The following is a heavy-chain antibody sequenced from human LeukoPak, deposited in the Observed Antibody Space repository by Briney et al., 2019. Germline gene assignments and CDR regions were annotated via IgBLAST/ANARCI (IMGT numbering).Heavy chain of an antibody. V-gene: IGHV1-46*01. J-gene: IGHJ6*03. CDR3: ARLCSGGSCYSGEGYYYVDV. CDR1: GYTFTSYY. D-gene: IGHD2-15*01. CDR2: INPSGGST. Sequence: ASVKVSCKASGYTFTSYYMHWVRQAPGQGLEWMGIINPSGGSTSYAQKFQGRVTMTRDMSTSTVYMELSSLRSEDTAVYYCARLCSGGSCYSGEGYYYVDVWGKGTTVTVSS.